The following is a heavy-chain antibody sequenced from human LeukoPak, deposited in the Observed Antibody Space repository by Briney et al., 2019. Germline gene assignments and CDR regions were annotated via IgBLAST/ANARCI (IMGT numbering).Heavy chain of an antibody. V-gene: IGHV1-24*01. CDR1: GYTLTELS. J-gene: IGHJ6*02. CDR3: ASFVVDTAMVAAYYYGMDV. D-gene: IGHD5-18*01. Sequence: ASVKVSCKVSGYTLTELSMHWVRQAPGKGLEWMGGFDPEDGETIYARKFQGRVTMTEDTSTDTAYMELSSLRSEDTAVYYCASFVVDTAMVAAYYYGMDVWGQGTTVTVSS. CDR2: FDPEDGET.